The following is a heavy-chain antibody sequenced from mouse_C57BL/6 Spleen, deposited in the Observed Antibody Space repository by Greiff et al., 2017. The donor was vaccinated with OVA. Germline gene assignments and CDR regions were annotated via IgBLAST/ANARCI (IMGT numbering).Heavy chain of an antibody. CDR1: GYTFTSYW. D-gene: IGHD1-1*01. CDR2: INPSNGGT. CDR3: ARRGYGSSYPYLYFDV. V-gene: IGHV1-53*01. Sequence: QVQLQQPGPELVKPGASVKLSCKASGYTFTSYWMHWVKQRPGQGLEWIGNINPSNGGTNYNEKFKSKATLTVDKSSSTAYMQLSSLTSEDSAVYYFARRGYGSSYPYLYFDVWGTGTTVTVSS. J-gene: IGHJ1*03.